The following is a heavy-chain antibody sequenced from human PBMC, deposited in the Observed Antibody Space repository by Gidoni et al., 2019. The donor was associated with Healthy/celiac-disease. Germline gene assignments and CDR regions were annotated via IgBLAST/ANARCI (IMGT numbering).Heavy chain of an antibody. CDR3: ARDRRDKWFGGFDY. CDR2: INSGGSST. CDR1: GFTFSSDW. J-gene: IGHJ4*02. D-gene: IGHD3-10*01. Sequence: EVHLVESGGGLVQPGGSLRLSCAAFGFTFSSDWMHWFRKVPGKGLVWVSRINSGGSSTSYGDSVRGRFTISRDNAKNTLYLQMNSLRAEDTAVYYCARDRRDKWFGGFDYWGQGTLVTVSS. V-gene: IGHV3-74*01.